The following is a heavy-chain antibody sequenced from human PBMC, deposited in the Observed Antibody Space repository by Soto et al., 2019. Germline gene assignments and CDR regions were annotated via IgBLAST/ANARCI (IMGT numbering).Heavy chain of an antibody. D-gene: IGHD2-15*01. CDR1: GGSFSGYY. Sequence: SETLSLTCAVYGGSFSGYYWTWIRQPPGKGLEWIGEINHSGSTNYSPSLKSRVTLLVDTFKHQFSLKLTSVTASDTALYYCARQRVIPGTPTNWFDPWGQGTLVTVSS. V-gene: IGHV4-34*01. CDR3: ARQRVIPGTPTNWFDP. CDR2: INHSGST. J-gene: IGHJ5*02.